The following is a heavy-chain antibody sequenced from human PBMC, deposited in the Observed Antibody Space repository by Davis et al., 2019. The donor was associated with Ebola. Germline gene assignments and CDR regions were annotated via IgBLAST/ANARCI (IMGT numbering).Heavy chain of an antibody. CDR1: GGSMSSYY. Sequence: SETLSLTCTVSGGSMSSYYWSWIRQPPGKGLEWIGYIYYSGSTNYNPSLKSRVTISVDTSKNQFSLKLSSVTAADTAVYYCARGGVAAAGSLMYYYYGMDVWGKGTTVTVSS. J-gene: IGHJ6*04. CDR3: ARGGVAAAGSLMYYYYGMDV. D-gene: IGHD6-13*01. V-gene: IGHV4-59*12. CDR2: IYYSGST.